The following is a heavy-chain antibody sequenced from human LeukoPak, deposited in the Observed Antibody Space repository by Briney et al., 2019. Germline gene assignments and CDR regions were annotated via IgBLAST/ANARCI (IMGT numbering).Heavy chain of an antibody. Sequence: SETLSLTCTVSGGSISSSSYYWGWIRQPPGKGLEWIGSIHYSGSTYYNPSLKSRVAISVDTSKNQFSLKLSSVTAADTAVYYCARHGTSTTMITSSGGRIDYWGQGTLVTVSS. J-gene: IGHJ4*02. D-gene: IGHD3-16*01. CDR1: GGSISSSSYY. CDR3: ARHGTSTTMITSSGGRIDY. CDR2: IHYSGST. V-gene: IGHV4-39*01.